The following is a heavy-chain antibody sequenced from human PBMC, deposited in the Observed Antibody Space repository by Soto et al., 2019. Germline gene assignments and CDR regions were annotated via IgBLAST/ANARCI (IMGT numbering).Heavy chain of an antibody. V-gene: IGHV1-18*01. CDR2: ISVYNGDT. D-gene: IGHD2-21*01. J-gene: IGHJ4*02. CDR1: GYTFTTYG. Sequence: QVQLVQSGTEVKKDGSAMKVSCKPSGYTFTTYGISWIRQAPGQGLEWIAWISVYNGDTNYAQNVQGRVTMTTDTLTTTAYLELMSLRSDDTAVYYCARVYCGGDCFSGGDFDYWGQGTLVTVS. CDR3: ARVYCGGDCFSGGDFDY.